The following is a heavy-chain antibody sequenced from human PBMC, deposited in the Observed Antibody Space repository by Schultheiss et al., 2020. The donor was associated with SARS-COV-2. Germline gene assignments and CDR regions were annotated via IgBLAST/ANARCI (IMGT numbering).Heavy chain of an antibody. D-gene: IGHD4-17*01. V-gene: IGHV1-2*02. Sequence: ASVKVSCKASGGTFSSYAISWVRQAPGQGLEWMGWINPNSGGTNYAQKFQGRVTMTRDTSTSTAYMELRSLRSDDTAVYYCARMPIYGDSRGDYYYGMDVWGQGTTVTVSS. CDR3: ARMPIYGDSRGDYYYGMDV. J-gene: IGHJ6*02. CDR2: INPNSGGT. CDR1: GGTFSSYA.